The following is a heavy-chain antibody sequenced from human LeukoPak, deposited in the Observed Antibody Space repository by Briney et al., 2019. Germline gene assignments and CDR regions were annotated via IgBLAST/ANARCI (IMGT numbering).Heavy chain of an antibody. CDR3: AREYREGRSPFDP. Sequence: GASVKVSCKASGYTFTGYYMHWVRQAPGQGLEWMGWINPNSGGTNYAQKFQGRVTMTRDMSTSTVYMELSSLRSEDTAVYYCAREYREGRSPFDPWGQGTLVTVSS. D-gene: IGHD2-2*01. CDR2: INPNSGGT. V-gene: IGHV1-2*02. J-gene: IGHJ5*02. CDR1: GYTFTGYY.